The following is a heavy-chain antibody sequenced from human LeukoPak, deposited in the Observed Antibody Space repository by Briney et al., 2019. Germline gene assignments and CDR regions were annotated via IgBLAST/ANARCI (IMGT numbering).Heavy chain of an antibody. Sequence: GGSLRLSCAASGFIFSSYAIHWVRQAPGKGLEWVAVISYDGSNKYYADSVKGRFTISRDNSKNTLYLQMNSLRAEDTAVYYCARVSSGWYLNNFDYWGQGTLVTVSS. D-gene: IGHD6-19*01. V-gene: IGHV3-30*04. J-gene: IGHJ4*02. CDR3: ARVSSGWYLNNFDY. CDR2: ISYDGSNK. CDR1: GFIFSSYA.